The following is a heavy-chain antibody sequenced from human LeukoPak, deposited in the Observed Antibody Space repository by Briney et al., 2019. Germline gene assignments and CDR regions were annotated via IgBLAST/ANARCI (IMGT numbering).Heavy chain of an antibody. D-gene: IGHD3-10*01. CDR1: GFTFSSYS. Sequence: GGSLRLSCAASGFTFSSYSMNWVRQAPGKGLEWVSSISSSSSSYIYYADSVKGRFAISRDNAKNSLYLQMNSLRAEDTAVYYCARVLAPGGFGEQVYFDYWGQGTLVTVSS. J-gene: IGHJ4*02. V-gene: IGHV3-21*01. CDR3: ARVLAPGGFGEQVYFDY. CDR2: ISSSSSSYI.